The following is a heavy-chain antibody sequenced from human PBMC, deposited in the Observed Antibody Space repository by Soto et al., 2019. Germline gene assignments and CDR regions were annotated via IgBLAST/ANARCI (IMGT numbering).Heavy chain of an antibody. V-gene: IGHV1-69*13. Sequence: ASVKVSCKASGGTFSSYAISWVRQAPGQGLEWMGGIIPIFGTANYARKFQGRVTITADESTSTAYMELSSLRSEDTAVYYCARGICSGGSCYHNWFDPWGQGTLVTVSS. CDR2: IIPIFGTA. J-gene: IGHJ5*02. D-gene: IGHD2-15*01. CDR3: ARGICSGGSCYHNWFDP. CDR1: GGTFSSYA.